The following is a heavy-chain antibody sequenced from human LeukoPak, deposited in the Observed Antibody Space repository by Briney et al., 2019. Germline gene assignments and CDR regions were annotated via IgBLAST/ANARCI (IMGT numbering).Heavy chain of an antibody. D-gene: IGHD1-26*01. V-gene: IGHV1-2*02. CDR3: ARTYSGSPTTYFDY. Sequence: GASVKVSCKASGYTFTGYYMHWVRQAPGQGLEWMGWINPNSGGTNYAQKFQGRVTMTRDTSISTAYMELSRLRSDDTAVYYCARTYSGSPTTYFDYWGQGTLVTVSS. CDR2: INPNSGGT. CDR1: GYTFTGYY. J-gene: IGHJ4*02.